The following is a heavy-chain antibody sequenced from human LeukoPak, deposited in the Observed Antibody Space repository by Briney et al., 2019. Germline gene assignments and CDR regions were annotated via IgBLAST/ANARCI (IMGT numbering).Heavy chain of an antibody. J-gene: IGHJ5*02. CDR1: GFTFSSYA. CDR3: AKDQTTIFGVVNVRWFDP. V-gene: IGHV3-23*01. CDR2: ISGSGGST. D-gene: IGHD3-3*01. Sequence: PGGSLRLSCAASGFTFSSYAMSWVRQAPGKGLEWVSAISGSGGSTYYADSVKGRFTISRDNSKNTLYLQMNSLRAEDTAVYYCAKDQTTIFGVVNVRWFDPWGQGTLVTVSS.